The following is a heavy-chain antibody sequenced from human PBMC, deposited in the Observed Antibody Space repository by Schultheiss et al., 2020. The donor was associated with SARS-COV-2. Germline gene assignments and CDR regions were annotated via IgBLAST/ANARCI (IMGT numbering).Heavy chain of an antibody. CDR3: AREGGGVAATYYYYYGMDV. Sequence: ASVKVSCKASGYTFTSYYMHWVRQAPGQGLEWMGIINPSGGSTSYAQKFQGRVTMTRDTSTSTVYMELSSLRSEDTAVYYCAREGGGVAATYYYYYGMDVWGQGTTVTVSS. CDR1: GYTFTSYY. J-gene: IGHJ6*02. CDR2: INPSGGST. V-gene: IGHV1-46*01. D-gene: IGHD2-15*01.